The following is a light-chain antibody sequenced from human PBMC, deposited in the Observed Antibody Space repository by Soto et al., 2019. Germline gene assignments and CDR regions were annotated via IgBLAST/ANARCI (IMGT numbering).Light chain of an antibody. V-gene: IGLV2-14*03. CDR1: RSDIGVHSF. CDR2: NVY. CDR3: SAYTSAATL. Sequence: QSALTQPASVSGFPGQSINISCTGSRSDIGVHSFVSWYQQHPTMVPKLIIYNVYRRPSGVSGRFSASKAGNTASPTISGLQADDEANYYCSAYTSAATLFGGGTQLTVL. J-gene: IGLJ2*01.